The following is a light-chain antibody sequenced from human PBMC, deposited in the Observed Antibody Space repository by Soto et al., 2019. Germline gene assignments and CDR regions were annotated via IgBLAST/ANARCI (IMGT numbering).Light chain of an antibody. Sequence: EIVLTQSPGSLSLSPGERATLSCRASQSVDSSFFAWYQQKPGQAPRLLIYGASNRATGIPDRFSGRGSGKDFTLTISRLEPEDFAVYYCQQYVSSVTFGQGTKVEIK. CDR2: GAS. CDR1: QSVDSSF. V-gene: IGKV3-20*01. J-gene: IGKJ1*01. CDR3: QQYVSSVT.